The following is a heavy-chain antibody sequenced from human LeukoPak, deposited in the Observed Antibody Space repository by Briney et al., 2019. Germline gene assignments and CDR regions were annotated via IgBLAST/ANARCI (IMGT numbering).Heavy chain of an antibody. D-gene: IGHD5-18*01. J-gene: IGHJ3*02. Sequence: GGSLRLSCAASGFTFSSYAMSWVRQAPGKGLEWVSAFSGSGGSTYYADSVKGRFTISRDNSKNTLYLQMNSLRAEDTAVYYCAKDTGYPDAFDIWGQGTMVTVSS. CDR3: AKDTGYPDAFDI. V-gene: IGHV3-23*01. CDR2: FSGSGGST. CDR1: GFTFSSYA.